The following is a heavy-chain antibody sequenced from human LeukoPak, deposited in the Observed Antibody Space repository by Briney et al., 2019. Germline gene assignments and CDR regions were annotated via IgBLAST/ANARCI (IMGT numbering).Heavy chain of an antibody. V-gene: IGHV1-18*01. D-gene: IGHD1-26*01. Sequence: KPGASVKVSCKASGYTFTSYGISWVRQAPGQGLEWMGWISAYNGNTNYAKKLQGRVTMTTDTSTSTAYMELRSLRSDDTAVYYCARVRPSGSYGSKYYFDYWGQGTLVTVSS. CDR3: ARVRPSGSYGSKYYFDY. CDR1: GYTFTSYG. CDR2: ISAYNGNT. J-gene: IGHJ4*02.